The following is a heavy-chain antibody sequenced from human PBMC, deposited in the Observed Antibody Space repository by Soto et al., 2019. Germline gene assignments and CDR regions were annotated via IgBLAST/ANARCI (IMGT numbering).Heavy chain of an antibody. V-gene: IGHV4-59*08. CDR1: GGSLGDVY. CDR2: ISTTGVT. D-gene: IGHD2-21*01. J-gene: IGHJ4*02. CDR3: ARHGGDVVMVRD. Sequence: QVKLQESGRGLVKPSETLSLSCTVSGGSLGDVYWTWIRQPPGKEMEWIGYISTTGVTNYSPSLKSRVTMSTDPSKNQFSLNLISVTAADTAIYFCARHGGDVVMVRDWGQGIQVTVSS.